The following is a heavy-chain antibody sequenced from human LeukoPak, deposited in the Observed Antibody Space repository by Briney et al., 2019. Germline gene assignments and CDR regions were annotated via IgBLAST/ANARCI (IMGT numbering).Heavy chain of an antibody. Sequence: GGSLRLSCAASGFTFYTYAMSWVRQAPGKGLEWVSAISGRGDSTNYADSVKGRFTISRDNSKNTLYLQMNSLRAEDTAIYYCAKDFQFLWFGESWGQGTLVTVSS. CDR1: GFTFYTYA. V-gene: IGHV3-23*01. CDR2: ISGRGDST. CDR3: AKDFQFLWFGES. J-gene: IGHJ5*02. D-gene: IGHD3-10*01.